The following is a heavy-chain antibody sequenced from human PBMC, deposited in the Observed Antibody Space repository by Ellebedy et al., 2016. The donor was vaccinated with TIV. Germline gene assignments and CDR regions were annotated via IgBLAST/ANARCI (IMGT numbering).Heavy chain of an antibody. CDR2: INQDGSGK. V-gene: IGHV3-7*03. CDR1: GFTFRNYW. Sequence: GESLKISCAASGFTFRNYWMNWVRQAPGKGLKWVANINQDGSGKNYVDSVQGRFTISRDNSKNTLYLQINSLRAEDTAVYYCAKGVGATWYRGFDYWGQGTLVTVSS. J-gene: IGHJ4*02. D-gene: IGHD1-26*01. CDR3: AKGVGATWYRGFDY.